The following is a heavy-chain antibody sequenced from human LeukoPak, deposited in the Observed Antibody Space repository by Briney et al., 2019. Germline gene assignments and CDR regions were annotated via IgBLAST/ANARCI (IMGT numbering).Heavy chain of an antibody. CDR2: IWYDGSNK. V-gene: IGHV3-33*01. D-gene: IGHD1-20*01. Sequence: PGGSLRLSCAASGFTFSSYGMHWVRQAPGKGLEWVAVIWYDGSNKYYADSVKGRFTISRDNFKNTLYLQMNSLRAEDTAVYYCARSVTGTNYFDYWGQGTLVTVSS. J-gene: IGHJ4*02. CDR1: GFTFSSYG. CDR3: ARSVTGTNYFDY.